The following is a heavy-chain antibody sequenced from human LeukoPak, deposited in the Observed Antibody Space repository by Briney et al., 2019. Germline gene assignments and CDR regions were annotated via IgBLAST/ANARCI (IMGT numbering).Heavy chain of an antibody. Sequence: KSSETLSLTCTVSGGSISSYYWSWIRQPPGKRLEWIGYIYYSGSTNYNPSLKSRVTISVDTSKNQFSLKLSSVTAADTAVYYCARHRRGYDYALFDYWGQGTLVTVSS. CDR3: ARHRRGYDYALFDY. CDR1: GGSISSYY. J-gene: IGHJ4*02. CDR2: IYYSGST. D-gene: IGHD5-12*01. V-gene: IGHV4-59*08.